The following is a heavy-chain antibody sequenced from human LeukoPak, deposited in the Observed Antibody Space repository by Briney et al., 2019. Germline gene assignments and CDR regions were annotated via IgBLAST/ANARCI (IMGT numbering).Heavy chain of an antibody. CDR3: AREGGGHDAFDI. J-gene: IGHJ3*02. CDR1: GFTFSSYS. D-gene: IGHD6-25*01. V-gene: IGHV3-21*01. Sequence: PGGSPRLSCAASGFTFSSYSMNWVRQAPGKGLEWVSSISSSSSYIYYADSVKGRFTISRDNAKNSLYLQMNSLRAEDTAVYYCAREGGGHDAFDIWGQGTMVTVSS. CDR2: ISSSSSYI.